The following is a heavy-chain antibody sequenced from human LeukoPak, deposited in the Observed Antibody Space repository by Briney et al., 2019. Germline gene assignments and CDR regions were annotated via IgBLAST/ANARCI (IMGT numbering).Heavy chain of an antibody. CDR1: GGSFSGYY. Sequence: NPSETLSLTCAVYGGSFSGYYWSWIRQPPGKGLEWIGEINHSGSTNYNPSLKSRVTISVDTSKNQFSLKLSSVTAADTAVYYCARLQFGRGVPRYYYYYMDVWGKGTTVTISS. J-gene: IGHJ6*03. CDR2: INHSGST. V-gene: IGHV4-34*01. CDR3: ARLQFGRGVPRYYYYYMDV. D-gene: IGHD3-10*01.